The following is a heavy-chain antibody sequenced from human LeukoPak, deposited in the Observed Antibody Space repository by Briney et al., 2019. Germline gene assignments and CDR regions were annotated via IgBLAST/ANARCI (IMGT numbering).Heavy chain of an antibody. V-gene: IGHV3-21*01. Sequence: GGSLRLSCAASGFTFSSYGMNWVRQAPGKGLEWVSSISSSSSYIYYADSVKGRFTISRDNAKNSLYLQMSSLRAEDTAVYYCARDSSTWFNWFDPWGQGTLVSVSS. CDR1: GFTFSSYG. D-gene: IGHD6-13*01. CDR3: ARDSSTWFNWFDP. J-gene: IGHJ5*02. CDR2: ISSSSSYI.